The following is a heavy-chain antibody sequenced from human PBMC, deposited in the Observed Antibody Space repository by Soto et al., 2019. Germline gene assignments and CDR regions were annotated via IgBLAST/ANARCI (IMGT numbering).Heavy chain of an antibody. CDR1: GFNFAGYT. V-gene: IGHV3-48*04. Sequence: GGSLRLSCAGSGFNFAGYTINWVRQAPGKGLEWVSYISSSGSTIYYADSVKGRFTISRDNAKNSLYLQMNSLRAEDTAVYYCARVYDFWSGYYLRGNWFDPWGQGTLVTVSS. CDR2: ISSSGSTI. J-gene: IGHJ5*02. CDR3: ARVYDFWSGYYLRGNWFDP. D-gene: IGHD3-3*01.